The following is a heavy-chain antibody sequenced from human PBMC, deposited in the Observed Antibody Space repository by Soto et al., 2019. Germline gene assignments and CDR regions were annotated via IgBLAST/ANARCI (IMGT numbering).Heavy chain of an antibody. J-gene: IGHJ3*02. Sequence: SSETLSLTCTVSGGSISSGGYYWSWIRQHPGKGLEWIGYIYYSGSTYYNPSLKSRVTISVDTSKNQFSLKLSSVTAADTAVYYCAREGYSSSWYDRAFDIWGQGTMVTVS. CDR2: IYYSGST. CDR1: GGSISSGGYY. D-gene: IGHD6-13*01. V-gene: IGHV4-31*03. CDR3: AREGYSSSWYDRAFDI.